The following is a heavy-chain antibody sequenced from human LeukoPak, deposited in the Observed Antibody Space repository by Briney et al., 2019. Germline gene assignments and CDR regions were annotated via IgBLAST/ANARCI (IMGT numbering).Heavy chain of an antibody. CDR3: ARLSQTPDYYTLGGYYYLGY. J-gene: IGHJ4*02. CDR2: MNPNTGRT. V-gene: IGHV1-8*01. D-gene: IGHD3-10*01. CDR1: RYTFTSYD. Sequence: GASVKVSCKASRYTFTSYDINWVREAAGHGLEWMGWMNPNTGRTGYAQKFQGRITMTRGTSINTAYMELTNLRSEDTAIYYCARLSQTPDYYTLGGYYYLGYWGQGTPVTVSS.